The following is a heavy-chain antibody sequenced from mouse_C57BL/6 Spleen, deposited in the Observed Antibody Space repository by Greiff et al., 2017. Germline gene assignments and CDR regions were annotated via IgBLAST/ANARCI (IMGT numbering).Heavy chain of an antibody. D-gene: IGHD1-1*01. CDR3: ARDGEGGSSYFYAMDY. CDR2: ISDGGSYT. Sequence: EVKLMESGGGLVKPGGSLKLSCAASGFTFSSYAMSWVRQTPGKRLEWVATISDGGSYTYYPDNVKGRVTISRDNAKNNLYLQMSHLKSEDTAMYYCARDGEGGSSYFYAMDYWGKGTSVTVSS. J-gene: IGHJ4*01. V-gene: IGHV5-4*01. CDR1: GFTFSSYA.